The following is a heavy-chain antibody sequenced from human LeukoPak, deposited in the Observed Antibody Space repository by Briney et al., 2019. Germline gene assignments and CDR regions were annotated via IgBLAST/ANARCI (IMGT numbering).Heavy chain of an antibody. V-gene: IGHV4-34*01. CDR3: ARGRYLTTLGGAAAGFLDS. CDR1: GVSISSNY. J-gene: IGHJ4*02. Sequence: SETLSLTCTVSGVSISSNYWNWIRQTPGKGLEWIGQINHSGSTNYNPSLKRRVTISVDTSQKQFSLRLTSVTAADTAVYYCARGRYLTTLGGAAAGFLDSWGQGTLVTVSS. CDR2: INHSGST. D-gene: IGHD6-13*01.